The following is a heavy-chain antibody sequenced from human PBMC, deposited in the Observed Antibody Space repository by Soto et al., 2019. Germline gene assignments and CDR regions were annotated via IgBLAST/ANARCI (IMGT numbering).Heavy chain of an antibody. D-gene: IGHD3-9*01. Sequence: QVQLQESGPGLVKPSETLSLTCTVSGGSISSYYWSWIRQPPGKGLEWIGYIYYSGSTNYNPSLKSRVTISVDTSKNPFSLKLSSVTAADTAVYYCARVGRYFDWLLDYWGQGTLVTVSS. V-gene: IGHV4-59*01. CDR1: GGSISSYY. J-gene: IGHJ4*02. CDR3: ARVGRYFDWLLDY. CDR2: IYYSGST.